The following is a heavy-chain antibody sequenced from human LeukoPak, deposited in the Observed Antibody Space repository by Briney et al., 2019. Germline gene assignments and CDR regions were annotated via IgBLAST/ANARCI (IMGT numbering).Heavy chain of an antibody. CDR3: VRGRAKDIVAVVAARKGLYNWFDP. CDR1: GGSFSGYY. CDR2: INHSGST. V-gene: IGHV4-34*01. Sequence: SETLSLTCAVYGGSFSGYYWSWIRQPPGKGLEWIGEINHSGSTNYNPSLKSRVTISVDTSKNQFSLKLSSVTAADTAVYYCVRGRAKDIVAVVAARKGLYNWFDPWGQGTLVTVSS. D-gene: IGHD2-15*01. J-gene: IGHJ5*02.